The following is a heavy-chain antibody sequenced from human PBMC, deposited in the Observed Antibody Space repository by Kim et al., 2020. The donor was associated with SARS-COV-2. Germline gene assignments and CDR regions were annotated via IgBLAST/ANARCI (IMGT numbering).Heavy chain of an antibody. CDR2: INPEGDGI. D-gene: IGHD6-19*01. J-gene: IGHJ4*02. CDR1: GFTFHRYG. CDR3: ARDGSGWAPDY. Sequence: GGSLRLSCSASGFTFHRYGIHWVRQGPGKALEWVARINPEGDGIWYTNSLKGRFIVSRDRNTVFLQLNSLRADDSGVFYCARDGSGWAPDYWGQGTQVTVSS. V-gene: IGHV3-33*01.